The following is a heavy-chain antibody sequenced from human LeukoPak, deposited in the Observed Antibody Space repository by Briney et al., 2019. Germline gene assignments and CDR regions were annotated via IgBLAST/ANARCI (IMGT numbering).Heavy chain of an antibody. CDR2: ISSSSSTI. V-gene: IGHV3-48*01. Sequence: AGGSLRLSCTPSGFTFGDYAVSCVRQAPRKRLGCVSYISSSSSTIYYADSVKGQFTISGDNAKNSLYLQMNSLRADDTAVYYCARDGVTYSISFDYWGQGTLVTVSS. D-gene: IGHD2-21*02. CDR1: GFTFGDYA. J-gene: IGHJ4*02. CDR3: ARDGVTYSISFDY.